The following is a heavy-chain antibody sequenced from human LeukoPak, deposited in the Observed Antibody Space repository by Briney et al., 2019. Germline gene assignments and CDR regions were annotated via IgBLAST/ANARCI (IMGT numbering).Heavy chain of an antibody. CDR3: ARYSRHSSAPDY. V-gene: IGHV2-70*11. J-gene: IGHJ4*02. D-gene: IGHD6-19*01. CDR2: SDWDDDT. CDR1: GFSLSTSGMC. Sequence: ESGPALVQPPQPLTLTCTFSGFSLSTSGMCINWIRQPPGKALEWLARSDWDDDTYYSTSLKTRLSISKDTSRNQVVLTMTNMDPVDTATYYCARYSRHSSAPDYWGQGILVTVSS.